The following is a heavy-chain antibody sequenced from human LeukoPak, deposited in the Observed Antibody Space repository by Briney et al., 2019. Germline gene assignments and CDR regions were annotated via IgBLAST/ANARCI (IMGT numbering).Heavy chain of an antibody. V-gene: IGHV4-34*01. Sequence: PSETLSLTCAVYGGSFSGDFWSWIRQSPGKGLEWIGEINHGGSTTYNPSLQSRVTISVDTSKNQFSLKLSSVTAADTAVYYCARLLRVGYCSTTTCNWFDPWGQGTLVTVSS. CDR3: ARLLRVGYCSTTTCNWFDP. J-gene: IGHJ5*02. CDR2: INHGGST. D-gene: IGHD2-2*03. CDR1: GGSFSGDF.